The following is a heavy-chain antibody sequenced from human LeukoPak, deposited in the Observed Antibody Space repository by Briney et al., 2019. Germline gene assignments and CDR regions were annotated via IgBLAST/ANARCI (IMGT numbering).Heavy chain of an antibody. D-gene: IGHD3-22*01. CDR2: IWDDGSNK. CDR1: GFTFSSYG. CDR3: ASLGGRPAYYYDSSGRDFDY. J-gene: IGHJ4*02. Sequence: GGSLRLSCAASGFTFSSYGMHWVRQAPGKGLEWVAVIWDDGSNKYYADSVKGRFTITRDNSKNTLYLQMNSLRAEDTAVYYCASLGGRPAYYYDSSGRDFDYWGQGTLVTVSS. V-gene: IGHV3-33*01.